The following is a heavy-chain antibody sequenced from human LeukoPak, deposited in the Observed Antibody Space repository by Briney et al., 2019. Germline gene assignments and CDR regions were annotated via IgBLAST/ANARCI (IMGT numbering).Heavy chain of an antibody. D-gene: IGHD2-2*01. V-gene: IGHV3-48*04. CDR3: ARVSSTSFNWFDP. Sequence: PGGSLRLSCAASGFTFSSYSVNWVRQAPGKGLEWVSYISSSSSTIYYADSVKGRFTISRDNAKNSLYLQMNSLRAEDTAVYYCARVSSTSFNWFDPWGQGTLVTVSS. J-gene: IGHJ5*02. CDR1: GFTFSSYS. CDR2: ISSSSSTI.